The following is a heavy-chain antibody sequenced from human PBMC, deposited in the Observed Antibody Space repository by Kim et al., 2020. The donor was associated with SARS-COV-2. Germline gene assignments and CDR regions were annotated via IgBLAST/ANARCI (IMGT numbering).Heavy chain of an antibody. CDR2: ICYDGSNK. CDR1: GFTFSSYG. V-gene: IGHV3-33*06. Sequence: GGSLRLSCAASGFTFSSYGMHWVRQAPGKGLEWVAVICYDGSNKYYADSVKGRFTISRDNSKNTLYLQMNSLRAEDTAVYYCAKEARYNWNDMYYYYYGMDVWGQGTTVTVSS. D-gene: IGHD1-1*01. J-gene: IGHJ6*02. CDR3: AKEARYNWNDMYYYYYGMDV.